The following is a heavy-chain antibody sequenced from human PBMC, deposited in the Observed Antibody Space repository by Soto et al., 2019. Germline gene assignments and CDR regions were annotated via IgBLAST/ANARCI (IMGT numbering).Heavy chain of an antibody. CDR3: AKEISGWDLAFPHPFDY. J-gene: IGHJ4*02. CDR1: GFTFSSYA. Sequence: GGSLRLSCAASGFTFSSYAMSWVRQAPGKGLEWVSAISGSGGSTYYADSVKGRFTISRDNSKNTLYLQMNSLRAEDTAVYYCAKEISGWDLAFPHPFDYWGQGTLVTVSS. V-gene: IGHV3-23*01. D-gene: IGHD6-19*01. CDR2: ISGSGGST.